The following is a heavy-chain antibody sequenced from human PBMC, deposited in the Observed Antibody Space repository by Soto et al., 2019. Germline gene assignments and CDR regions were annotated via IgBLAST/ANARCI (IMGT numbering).Heavy chain of an antibody. D-gene: IGHD5-18*01. V-gene: IGHV1-69*01. CDR2: VIPVYGIP. Sequence: QVQLVQSGGEVKKPGSSVKVSCKASGYTFSSYEISWVRQAPGQGLEWMGGVIPVYGIPNYAQKFQGRVTIAADGSTSTAYMELRSLRAEDTAMYYCARDRDRGMGTSFEYWGQGTLVTVSS. CDR1: GYTFSSYE. CDR3: ARDRDRGMGTSFEY. J-gene: IGHJ4*02.